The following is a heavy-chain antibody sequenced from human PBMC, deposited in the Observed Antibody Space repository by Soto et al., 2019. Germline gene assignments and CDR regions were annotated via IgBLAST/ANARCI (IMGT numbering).Heavy chain of an antibody. CDR1: GFTFSSYG. Sequence: GVSLRLSCAASGFTFSSYGMHWVRQAPGKGLEWVAFIWHDGGNKFYAESVKGRFTISRDNSKNTLYLQMTSLSAEDTAMYYCQRDGDVNTGFGKDYWGQGTLGTVSS. D-gene: IGHD3-16*01. CDR2: IWHDGGNK. J-gene: IGHJ4*02. V-gene: IGHV3-33*01. CDR3: QRDGDVNTGFGKDY.